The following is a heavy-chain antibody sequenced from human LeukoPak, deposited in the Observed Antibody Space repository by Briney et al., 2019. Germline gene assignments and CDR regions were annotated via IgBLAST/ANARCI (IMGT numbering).Heavy chain of an antibody. CDR2: VSYSGST. CDR1: GYSISSSNW. J-gene: IGHJ4*02. V-gene: IGHV4-28*03. Sequence: SETLSLTCAVSGYSISSSNWWGWIRQPPGKGPEWIGYVSYSGSTDYNPSLKSRVIISIDTSKNQFSLRLSSVTAADTAVYYCARENDRNGRIDYWGQGTQVTVSS. D-gene: IGHD1-1*01. CDR3: ARENDRNGRIDY.